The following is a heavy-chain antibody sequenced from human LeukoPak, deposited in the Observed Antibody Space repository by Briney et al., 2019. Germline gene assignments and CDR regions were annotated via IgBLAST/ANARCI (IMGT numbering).Heavy chain of an antibody. Sequence: PGRSLRLSCAASGFTFGDYAMHWVRQPPGKGLEWVSSISWKSGTIGYADSVKGRFTISRDNAKNSLYLQMNSLRAGDTALYFCARGEYDILTGFFYFDYWGQGTLVTVSS. CDR1: GFTFGDYA. CDR2: ISWKSGTI. D-gene: IGHD3-9*01. V-gene: IGHV3-9*01. CDR3: ARGEYDILTGFFYFDY. J-gene: IGHJ4*02.